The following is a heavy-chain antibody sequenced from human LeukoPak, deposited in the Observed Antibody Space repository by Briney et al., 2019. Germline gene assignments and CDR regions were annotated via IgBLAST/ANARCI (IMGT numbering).Heavy chain of an antibody. CDR3: ARDLGLSGIGY. CDR2: IYSGGST. CDR1: GFTFSTYA. Sequence: GGSLRLSCAASGFTFSTYAMSWVRQAPGKGLEWVSVIYSGGSTYYADSVKGRFTISRDNSKNTLYLQMNSLRAEDTAVYYCARDLGLSGIGYWGQGTLVTVSS. V-gene: IGHV3-53*01. D-gene: IGHD6-19*01. J-gene: IGHJ4*02.